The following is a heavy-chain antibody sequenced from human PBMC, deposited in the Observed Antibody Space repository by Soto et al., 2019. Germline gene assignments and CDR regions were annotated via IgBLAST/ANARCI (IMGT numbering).Heavy chain of an antibody. J-gene: IGHJ4*02. CDR3: AKAPIAGARGGPAY. D-gene: IGHD1-26*01. Sequence: GGSLRLSCAASGFTFSAYAMNWVRQTPGKGLQWVSGISDDGVSTFYSDSLSGRFAVSRDNSKNTLYLRMNRLRADDTAVYYCAKAPIAGARGGPAYRAQGVPVTVSS. V-gene: IGHV3-23*01. CDR2: ISDDGVST. CDR1: GFTFSAYA.